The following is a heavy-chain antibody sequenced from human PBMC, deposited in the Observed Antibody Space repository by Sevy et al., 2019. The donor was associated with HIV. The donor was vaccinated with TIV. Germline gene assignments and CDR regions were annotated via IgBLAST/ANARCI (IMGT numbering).Heavy chain of an antibody. D-gene: IGHD6-13*01. Sequence: GGSLRLSCAASGFTFSSYWMSWVRQAPGKGLEWVANIKQDGSEKYYVDSVKRRFTISRDNAKNSLYLQMNSLRAEDTAVYYCGRAIAAAGTRIDYWGQGTLVTVSS. J-gene: IGHJ4*02. CDR3: GRAIAAAGTRIDY. CDR2: IKQDGSEK. CDR1: GFTFSSYW. V-gene: IGHV3-7*03.